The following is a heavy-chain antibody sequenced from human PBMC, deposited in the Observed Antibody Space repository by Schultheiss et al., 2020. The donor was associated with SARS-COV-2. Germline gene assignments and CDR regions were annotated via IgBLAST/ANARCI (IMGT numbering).Heavy chain of an antibody. CDR2: ISDTGGII. V-gene: IGHV3-48*01. J-gene: IGHJ6*02. D-gene: IGHD3-22*01. Sequence: GGSLRLSCAASGFTFSSYSMNWVRQAPGKGLEWVSYISDTGGIIYYADSVKGRFTISRDNSKNTLYLQLNSLRAEDTAVYYCASVDYYDSSGYYYYGMDVWGQGTTVTVSS. CDR1: GFTFSSYS. CDR3: ASVDYYDSSGYYYYGMDV.